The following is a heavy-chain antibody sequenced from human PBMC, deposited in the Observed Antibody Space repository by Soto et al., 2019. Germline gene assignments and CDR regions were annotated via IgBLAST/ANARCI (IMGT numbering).Heavy chain of an antibody. CDR2: IYYSGST. Sequence: PSETLSLTCTVSGGSISSGGYYWSWIRQHPGKGLEWIGYIYYSGSTYYNPSLKSRVTISVGTSKNQFSLKLSSVTAADTAVYYCARSSMVRGVLDPYYFDYWGQGTLVTVSS. CDR3: ARSSMVRGVLDPYYFDY. J-gene: IGHJ4*02. D-gene: IGHD3-10*01. V-gene: IGHV4-31*03. CDR1: GGSISSGGYY.